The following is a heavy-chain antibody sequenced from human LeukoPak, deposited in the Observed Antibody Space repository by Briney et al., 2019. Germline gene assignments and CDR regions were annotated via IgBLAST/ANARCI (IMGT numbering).Heavy chain of an antibody. CDR2: INHAGST. J-gene: IGHJ4*02. V-gene: IGHV4-34*01. CDR3: ARQTGSGLFILP. CDR1: GGSFTDSY. D-gene: IGHD3/OR15-3a*01. Sequence: SETLSLTCAVYGGSFTDSYWSWIRQTPGKGLEWIGEINHAGSTNNNPSLRSRVTISVDTSKAQFSLKLTSVTAADTAVYYCARQTGSGLFILPGGQGTLVTVSS.